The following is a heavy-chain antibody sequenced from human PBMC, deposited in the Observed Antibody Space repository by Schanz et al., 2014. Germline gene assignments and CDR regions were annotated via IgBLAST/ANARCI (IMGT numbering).Heavy chain of an antibody. Sequence: QVQLQESGPGLVKPSETLSLTCNVSGDSIRSYYWSWIRQPPGKGLEYFGYIYGGGSTSYNPSFKSRVTMTFDTSRNAFPLKLSSVTAADTAVYYCARGGGPEDVFDIWGQGTIXTVSS. J-gene: IGHJ3*02. CDR2: IYGGGST. CDR1: GDSIRSYY. D-gene: IGHD2-15*01. V-gene: IGHV4-59*08. CDR3: ARGGGPEDVFDI.